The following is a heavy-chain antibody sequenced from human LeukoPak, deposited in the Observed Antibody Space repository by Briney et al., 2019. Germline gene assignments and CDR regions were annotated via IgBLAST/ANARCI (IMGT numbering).Heavy chain of an antibody. Sequence: GGSLKLSCAASGFTFSDYYMTWIRQAPGKGLEWVSYISSGTTTYYADSVKGRFTISRDNAGNSLYLQMSSLRAEDTAVYYCARRAASGRYFDYWGQGTPVTVSS. CDR3: ARRAASGRYFDY. V-gene: IGHV3-11*01. J-gene: IGHJ4*02. CDR1: GFTFSDYY. D-gene: IGHD6-13*01. CDR2: ISSGTTT.